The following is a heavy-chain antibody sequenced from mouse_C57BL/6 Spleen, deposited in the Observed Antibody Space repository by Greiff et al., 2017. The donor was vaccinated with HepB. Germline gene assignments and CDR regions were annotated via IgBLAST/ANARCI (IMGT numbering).Heavy chain of an antibody. CDR2: IYPRSGNT. CDR3: ARKLSSYWYFDV. J-gene: IGHJ1*03. D-gene: IGHD1-1*01. V-gene: IGHV1-81*01. Sequence: QVQLQQSGAELARPGASVKLSCKASGYTFTSYGISWVKQRTGQGLEWIGEIYPRSGNTYYNEKFKGKATLTADKSSSTAYMELRSLTSEDSAVYFCARKLSSYWYFDVWGTGTTVTVSS. CDR1: GYTFTSYG.